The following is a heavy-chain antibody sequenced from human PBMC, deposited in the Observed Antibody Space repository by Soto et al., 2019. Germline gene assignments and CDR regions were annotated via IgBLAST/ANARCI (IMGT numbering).Heavy chain of an antibody. D-gene: IGHD5-18*01. J-gene: IGHJ4*02. CDR2: VSWTNISF. CDR3: AKDRNTAMVTGDFDY. Sequence: GGSLRLSCAASGFTFSSYGMSWVRQAPGKGLEWVSGVSWTNISFGYADSVKGRFTISRDNARNSLYLQMNSLRREDTAFYYCAKDRNTAMVTGDFDYWGQGILVTVSS. V-gene: IGHV3-9*01. CDR1: GFTFSSYG.